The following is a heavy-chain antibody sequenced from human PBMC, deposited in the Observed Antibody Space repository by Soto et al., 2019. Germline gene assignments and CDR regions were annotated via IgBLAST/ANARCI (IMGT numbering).Heavy chain of an antibody. CDR1: GFTFRNYA. V-gene: IGHV3-23*01. CDR3: ARQLGYCSDGTCYFDY. J-gene: IGHJ4*02. CDR2: ISTSGGDT. Sequence: EVQLLESGGGLVQPGGSLRLSCAASGFTFRNYAMSWVRQAPGKGLEWVSAISTSGGDTYYADSVKGRFTISRDNSKNTLYLQMNGLTAEDTAVYHCARQLGYCSDGTCYFDYWGQGTEVTVSS. D-gene: IGHD2-15*01.